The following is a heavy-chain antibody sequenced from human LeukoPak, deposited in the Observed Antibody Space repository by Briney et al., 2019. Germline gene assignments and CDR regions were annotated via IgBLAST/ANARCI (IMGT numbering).Heavy chain of an antibody. J-gene: IGHJ3*02. CDR1: RGSLSGSSHY. CDR3: ARDRGARDAFDI. V-gene: IGHV4-39*07. Sequence: PSETPSLTPFVPRGSLSGSSHYSGWIRLPPGKGREWFGSMYYSGGSYHNPSLKSRVTRSVDTSKNQLSLKLSSVTAADTAVYYCARDRGARDAFDIWGEGTMVTLSS. CDR2: MYYSGGS.